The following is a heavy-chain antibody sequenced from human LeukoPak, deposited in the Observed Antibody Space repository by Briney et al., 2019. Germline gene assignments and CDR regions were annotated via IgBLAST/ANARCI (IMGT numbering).Heavy chain of an antibody. CDR1: GFIFSSHG. CDR2: IWYDGSNK. D-gene: IGHD2-8*01. Sequence: PGGSLRLSCAASGFIFSSHGMHWVRQAPDKGLEWVAIIWYDGSNKYYADSAKGRFTISRDNSKNTLYLQMNSLRAEDTAVYYCARSRSNVLMVYAIDAFDIWGQGTMVTVSS. CDR3: ARSRSNVLMVYAIDAFDI. V-gene: IGHV3-33*01. J-gene: IGHJ3*02.